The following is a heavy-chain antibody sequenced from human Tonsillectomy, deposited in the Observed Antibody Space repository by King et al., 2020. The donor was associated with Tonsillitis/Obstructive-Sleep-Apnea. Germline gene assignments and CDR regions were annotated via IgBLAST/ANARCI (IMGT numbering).Heavy chain of an antibody. V-gene: IGHV3-23*04. Sequence: VQLVESGGGLVQPGGSLRLSCAASGITFSSYAMSWVRQAPGKGLEWVSTISGGGGSTYYADSVKGRFTISRDNSKNTLYLQINSLRAEDTAVYYCAKAMVQGIIITIFDYWGQGTLVTVSS. CDR1: GITFSSYA. CDR3: AKAMVQGIIITIFDY. J-gene: IGHJ4*02. CDR2: ISGGGGST. D-gene: IGHD3-10*01.